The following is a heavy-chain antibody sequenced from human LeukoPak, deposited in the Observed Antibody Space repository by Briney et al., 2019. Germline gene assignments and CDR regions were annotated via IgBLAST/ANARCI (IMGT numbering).Heavy chain of an antibody. Sequence: GRSLRLSCAASGFTFDDYAMHWVRQAPGKGLEWVSGISWNSGSIGYADSVKGRFTISRDNAKNSLYLQMNSLRAEDTAVYYCARATLGSDAFDIWGQGTMVTVSS. V-gene: IGHV3-9*01. CDR1: GFTFDDYA. J-gene: IGHJ3*02. D-gene: IGHD3-10*01. CDR2: ISWNSGSI. CDR3: ARATLGSDAFDI.